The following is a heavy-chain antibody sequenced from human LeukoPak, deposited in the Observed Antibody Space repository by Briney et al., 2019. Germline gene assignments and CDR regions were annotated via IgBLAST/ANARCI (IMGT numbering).Heavy chain of an antibody. J-gene: IGHJ4*02. CDR1: GYTFTSYG. CDR2: ISAYNGNT. V-gene: IGHV1-18*01. Sequence: ASVKVSCKASGYTFTSYGISWVRQAPRQGLEGMGWISAYNGNTNYGQKLQGRVTITSDTSISTAYMELSRLRSDDTAVYYCARDRRVYYDSSGYSWWSFDYWGQGTLVTVSS. CDR3: ARDRRVYYDSSGYSWWSFDY. D-gene: IGHD3-22*01.